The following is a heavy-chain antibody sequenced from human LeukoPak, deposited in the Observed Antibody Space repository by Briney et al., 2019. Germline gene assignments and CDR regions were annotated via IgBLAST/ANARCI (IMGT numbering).Heavy chain of an antibody. Sequence: ASVKVSCKASGYTFTGYYMHWVRQAPGQGLEWMGWIKPNSGDTNYAQKFQGRVSMTRDTSISTAYMELSRLRSDDTAVYYCASAERGIPIDYWGQGTLVTVSS. CDR2: IKPNSGDT. V-gene: IGHV1-2*02. CDR1: GYTFTGYY. D-gene: IGHD7-27*01. J-gene: IGHJ4*02. CDR3: ASAERGIPIDY.